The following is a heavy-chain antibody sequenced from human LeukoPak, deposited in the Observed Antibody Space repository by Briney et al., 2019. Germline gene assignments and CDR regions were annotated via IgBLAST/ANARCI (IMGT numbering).Heavy chain of an antibody. CDR2: AHYSGST. D-gene: IGHD1-7*01. Sequence: SETLSLTCTVSGGSISSYYWSWIRQPPGKGLEWIGYAHYSGSTNYNRSLKSRVTRSVDTSKDQFSLKLTSVTAADTAVYYCAGHTGGTTNDLWGRGTLVTVSS. CDR1: GGSISSYY. J-gene: IGHJ2*01. CDR3: AGHTGGTTNDL. V-gene: IGHV4-59*08.